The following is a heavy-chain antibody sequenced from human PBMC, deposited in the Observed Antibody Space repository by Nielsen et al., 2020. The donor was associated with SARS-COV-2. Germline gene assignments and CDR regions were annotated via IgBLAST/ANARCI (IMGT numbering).Heavy chain of an antibody. J-gene: IGHJ4*02. CDR2: ISGRGGNI. Sequence: GESLKISCAASGFSFSNYAMNWVRHAPGKGLEWVSAISGRGGNIFYADSVKGRFTISRDNSKSTLYLQMNSLSAEDTAIYYCAKSDGGYSYGYPDYWGQRTLVTVSS. CDR3: AKSDGGYSYGYPDY. D-gene: IGHD5-18*01. V-gene: IGHV3-23*01. CDR1: GFSFSNYA.